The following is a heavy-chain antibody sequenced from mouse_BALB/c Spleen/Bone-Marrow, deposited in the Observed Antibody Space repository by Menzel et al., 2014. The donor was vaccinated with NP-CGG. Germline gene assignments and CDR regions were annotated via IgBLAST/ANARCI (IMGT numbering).Heavy chain of an antibody. V-gene: IGHV1S130*01. J-gene: IGHJ4*01. CDR3: ARIYYGNFYAMDY. CDR2: IHPNSGNT. CDR1: GYTFTSSW. D-gene: IGHD2-1*01. Sequence: VQLQQSGSVLVRPGASVKLSCKASGYTFTSSWTHRAKQRPGQGLEWIGEIHPNSGNTNYNEKFKGKATLTVDTSSSTAYVDLSSLTSEDSAVYYCARIYYGNFYAMDYWGQGTSVTVSS.